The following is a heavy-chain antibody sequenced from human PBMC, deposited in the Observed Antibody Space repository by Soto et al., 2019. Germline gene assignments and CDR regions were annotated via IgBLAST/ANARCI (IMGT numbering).Heavy chain of an antibody. V-gene: IGHV4-59*08. D-gene: IGHD4-17*01. CDR3: ASRLRTLTTIHDY. CDR2: IYYSGST. J-gene: IGHJ4*02. Sequence: PSETLSLTCTVSGGSISSCYWSWIRQPPGKGLEWIGYIYYSGSTNYNPPLKSRVTISVDTSKNQFSLKLSSVTAADPAVYYCASRLRTLTTIHDYWGQGTLVTVSS. CDR1: GGSISSCY.